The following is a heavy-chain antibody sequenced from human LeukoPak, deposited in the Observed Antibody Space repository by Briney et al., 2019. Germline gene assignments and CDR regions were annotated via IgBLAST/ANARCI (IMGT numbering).Heavy chain of an antibody. CDR2: IYYSGST. CDR3: ARLSSLANIAARGRTWLDP. V-gene: IGHV4-39*07. Sequence: SETPSLTCAVSGGSISSSSYYWGWIRQPPGKGLEWIGSIYYSGSTYYNPSLKSRVTISVDTSKNQFSLKLSSVTAADTAVYYCARLSSLANIAARGRTWLDPWGQGSLVTVSS. CDR1: GGSISSSSYY. D-gene: IGHD6-6*01. J-gene: IGHJ5*02.